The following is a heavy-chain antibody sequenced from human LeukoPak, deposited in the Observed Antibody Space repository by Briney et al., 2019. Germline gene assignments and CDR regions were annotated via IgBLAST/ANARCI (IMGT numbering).Heavy chain of an antibody. CDR2: FSGSGGST. Sequence: PGGSLRLSCEASGFTFSTYSMNGLRQAAAKGLAGVSSFSGSGGSTYYEDSVKARFSISRDNSNNTLDLQMTGLRAEDTPLCYCPNGSQNYDFWRFDYWGQGTLVTVSS. J-gene: IGHJ4*02. CDR3: PNGSQNYDFWRFDY. D-gene: IGHD3-3*01. V-gene: IGHV3-23*01. CDR1: GFTFSTYS.